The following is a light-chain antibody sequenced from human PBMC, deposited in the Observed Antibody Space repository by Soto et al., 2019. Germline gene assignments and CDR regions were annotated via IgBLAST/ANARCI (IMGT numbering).Light chain of an antibody. Sequence: EIVMTQSPATLSVSPGERATLSCRASHSVSSRYLAWYQQKPGQAPRLLIYGASSRATGIPDRFSGSGTGTEFTLNITRLPPADLAVHYCQQYNNWPSWQLGQGNKV. J-gene: IGKJ1*01. CDR2: GAS. CDR3: QQYNNWPSWQ. V-gene: IGKV3D-15*01. CDR1: HSVSSRY.